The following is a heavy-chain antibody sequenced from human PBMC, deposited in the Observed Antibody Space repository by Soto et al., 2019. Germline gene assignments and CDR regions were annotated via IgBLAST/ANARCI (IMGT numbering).Heavy chain of an antibody. CDR1: DDSFRGAEYY. CDR3: ARGPAYIDGWRTFDL. V-gene: IGHV4-61*08. D-gene: IGHD6-19*01. J-gene: IGHJ4*02. Sequence: PSKTLSLTCTVSDDSFRGAEYYWSWIRQPLGKGPEWIGYTYYNGDTKYNPALRSRVTMSEDTSKNQFSLRLSSVTAADTAVYFCARGPAYIDGWRTFDLWGRGILVTVSS. CDR2: TYYNGDT.